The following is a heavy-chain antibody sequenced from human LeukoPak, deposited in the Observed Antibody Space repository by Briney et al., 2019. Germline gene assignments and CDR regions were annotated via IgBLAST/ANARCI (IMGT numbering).Heavy chain of an antibody. V-gene: IGHV3-30*04. CDR3: ARGHFDWSYYFDY. Sequence: LPGGSLRLSCAASGFTFSSYAMHWARQAPGKGLEWVAVISYDGSNKYYADSVKGRFTISRDNSKNTLYLQMNSLRAEDTAVYYCARGHFDWSYYFDYWGQGTLVTVSS. D-gene: IGHD3-9*01. J-gene: IGHJ4*02. CDR1: GFTFSSYA. CDR2: ISYDGSNK.